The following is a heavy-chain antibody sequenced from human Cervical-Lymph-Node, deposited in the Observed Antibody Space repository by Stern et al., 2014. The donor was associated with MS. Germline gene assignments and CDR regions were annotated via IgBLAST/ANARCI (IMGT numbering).Heavy chain of an antibody. D-gene: IGHD6-19*01. CDR3: ARGIAVAGPFDY. J-gene: IGHJ4*02. CDR1: GFTFSSYA. V-gene: IGHV3-30*01. Sequence: VQLLESGGGVVQPGRSLRLSCAASGFTFSSYAMHWVRQAPGKGLEWVAVISYDGSNKYYADSVKGRFTISRDKSKNTLYLQMNSLRAEDTAVYYCARGIAVAGPFDYWGQGTLVTVSS. CDR2: ISYDGSNK.